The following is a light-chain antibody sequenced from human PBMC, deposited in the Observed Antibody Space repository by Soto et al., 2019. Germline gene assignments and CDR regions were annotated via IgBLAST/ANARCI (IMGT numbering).Light chain of an antibody. V-gene: IGKV3-20*01. CDR2: GAS. Sequence: EIVLTQSPGTLSLSPGERATLSCRASQSVSNSYLAWYQQRPGQAPRLLIYGASTRATGIPDRFSGSGSGTDFTLTISRLEPEDCALYYCQQYGSSPQLTFGQGTRLEIK. CDR1: QSVSNSY. J-gene: IGKJ5*01. CDR3: QQYGSSPQLT.